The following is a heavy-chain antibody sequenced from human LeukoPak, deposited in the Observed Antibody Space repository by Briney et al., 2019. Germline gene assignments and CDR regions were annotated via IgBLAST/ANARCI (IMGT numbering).Heavy chain of an antibody. J-gene: IGHJ4*02. CDR2: ICSGGNT. Sequence: SETLSLTCTVSGGSVSSSYFWGWIRQPPGKGLEWIGSICSGGNTCYNPSLQSRVTISADSSKTHFFLRLTSPTAADTAVYFCARDGPWKSDYWGQGILVTVSS. V-gene: IGHV4-39*02. CDR1: GGSVSSSYF. D-gene: IGHD1-1*01. CDR3: ARDGPWKSDY.